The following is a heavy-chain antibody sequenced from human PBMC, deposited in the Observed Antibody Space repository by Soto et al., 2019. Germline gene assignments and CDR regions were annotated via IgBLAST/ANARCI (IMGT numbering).Heavy chain of an antibody. CDR1: GFTFSSYS. V-gene: IGHV3-21*01. Sequence: GGSLRLSCAASGFTFSSYSMNWVRQAPGKGLEWVSSITSSSTYTYYADSVKGRVTISRDNAKNSLWLQMSSLRGEDTAVYYFVRGSFCSGGSCYLDYWGQGALVTVSS. CDR2: ITSSSTYT. D-gene: IGHD2-15*01. CDR3: VRGSFCSGGSCYLDY. J-gene: IGHJ4*02.